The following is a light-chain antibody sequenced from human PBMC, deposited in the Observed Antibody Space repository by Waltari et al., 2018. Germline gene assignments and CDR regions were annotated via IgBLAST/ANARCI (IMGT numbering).Light chain of an antibody. V-gene: IGLV1-40*01. CDR2: GNS. J-gene: IGLJ2*01. Sequence: QSGLTQPPSVSGAPGQRVTISCTGSSSHIGAGSDVHWYQLLPGKVPKLLIYGNSNRPSGVPDRFSGSKSGTSASLAITGLQADDEADYYCQSYDSSLSASIFGGGTKLTVL. CDR3: QSYDSSLSASI. CDR1: SSHIGAGSD.